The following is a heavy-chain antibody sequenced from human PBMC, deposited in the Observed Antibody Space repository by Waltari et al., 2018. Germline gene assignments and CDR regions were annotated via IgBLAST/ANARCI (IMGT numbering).Heavy chain of an antibody. CDR2: IYHSGST. D-gene: IGHD1-26*01. V-gene: IGHV4-38-2*01. Sequence: QVQLQESGPGLVEPSETLSLTCAVSGYSISSGYYWGWIRQPPGKGLEWIGNIYHSGSTSYNPSLKSRVTISVDTSKNQFSLKLNSVTAADTAVYYCARKPIISAHYYYFDYWGQGTLVTVSS. CDR3: ARKPIISAHYYYFDY. J-gene: IGHJ4*02. CDR1: GYSISSGYY.